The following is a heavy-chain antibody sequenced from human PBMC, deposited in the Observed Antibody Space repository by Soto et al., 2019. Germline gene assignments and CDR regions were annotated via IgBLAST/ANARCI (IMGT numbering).Heavy chain of an antibody. Sequence: QVQLVESGGGVVQPGRSLRLSCAASGFTFSSYAMHWVRQAPGKGLEWVAVISYDGSNNYYADSVKGRFTISRDNSKHTLYLQMNSLRAEDTAVYYCARMASFYCSGGSFYPTYGMDVWSQGTTVTVSS. J-gene: IGHJ6*02. CDR1: GFTFSSYA. CDR2: ISYDGSNN. CDR3: ARMASFYCSGGSFYPTYGMDV. D-gene: IGHD2-15*01. V-gene: IGHV3-30-3*01.